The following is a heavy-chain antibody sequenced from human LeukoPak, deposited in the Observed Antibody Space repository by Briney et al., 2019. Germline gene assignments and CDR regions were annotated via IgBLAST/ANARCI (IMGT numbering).Heavy chain of an antibody. V-gene: IGHV4-59*01. Sequence: KTSETLSLTCSVSGVSISTYYWIWSRQPPAKGLEWMGFFSYSGSTKYNPSLKSRVTMSVDTSKNQFSLKLNSVTAADTAVYYCARMYSGTSYYFDYWGQGTLVTVSS. CDR1: GVSISTYY. J-gene: IGHJ4*02. CDR3: ARMYSGTSYYFDY. CDR2: FSYSGST. D-gene: IGHD1-26*01.